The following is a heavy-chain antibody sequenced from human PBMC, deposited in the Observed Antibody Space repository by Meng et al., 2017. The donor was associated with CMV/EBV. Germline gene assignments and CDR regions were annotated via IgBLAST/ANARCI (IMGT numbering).Heavy chain of an antibody. V-gene: IGHV4-39*07. J-gene: IGHJ3*02. CDR3: ARPANYYAPGAFDI. CDR2: IYYCGST. Sequence: RQRQEPGRGLGKPSETLSLTGTVSGGAISTSRDSWGWIRQPPGKGLEWIGSIYYCGSTYYNPSLKSRVTISVDTSKNQFSLKLSSVTAADTAVYYCARPANYYAPGAFDIWGQGTMVTVSS. D-gene: IGHD3-10*01. CDR1: GGAISTSRDS.